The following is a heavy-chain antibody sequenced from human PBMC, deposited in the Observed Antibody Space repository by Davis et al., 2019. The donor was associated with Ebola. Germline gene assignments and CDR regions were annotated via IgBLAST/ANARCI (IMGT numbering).Heavy chain of an antibody. CDR2: IYYSGST. J-gene: IGHJ4*02. D-gene: IGHD5-12*01. Sequence: GSLRLSCTVSGGSISSSSYYWGWIRQPPGKGLEWIGSIYYSGSTYYNPSLKSRVTISVDTSKNQFSLKLSSVTAADTAVYYCARLEWLRALGWGYWGQGTLVTVSS. CDR3: ARLEWLRALGWGY. CDR1: GGSISSSSYY. V-gene: IGHV4-39*01.